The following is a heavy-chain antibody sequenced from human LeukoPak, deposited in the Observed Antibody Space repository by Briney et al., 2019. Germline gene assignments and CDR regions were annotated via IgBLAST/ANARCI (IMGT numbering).Heavy chain of an antibody. CDR3: ARVGVFDFWSGYYPPQYYYYGMDV. CDR2: ISAYNGNT. Sequence: ASVKVSCTASGYTFTSYGTSWVRQAPGQGLEWMGWISAYNGNTNYAQKLQGRVTMTTDTSTSTAYMELRSLRSDDTAVYYCARVGVFDFWSGYYPPQYYYYGMDVWGQGTTVTVSS. J-gene: IGHJ6*02. CDR1: GYTFTSYG. V-gene: IGHV1-18*01. D-gene: IGHD3-3*01.